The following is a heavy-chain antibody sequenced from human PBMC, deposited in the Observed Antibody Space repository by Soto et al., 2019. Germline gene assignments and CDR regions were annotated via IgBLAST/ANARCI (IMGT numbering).Heavy chain of an antibody. Sequence: QVHLVQSGAEVKHPGASVKVSCTASGYTFSVYHMHWLRQAPGQGLEWMGWVPPNSGGTNYAQSFEGRVTMTRDTSINTAYMELSRLTSDDTAVYYCAKERQRGMDVWGQGTTVTVSS. D-gene: IGHD1-1*01. V-gene: IGHV1-2*02. CDR3: AKERQRGMDV. CDR2: VPPNSGGT. CDR1: GYTFSVYH. J-gene: IGHJ6*02.